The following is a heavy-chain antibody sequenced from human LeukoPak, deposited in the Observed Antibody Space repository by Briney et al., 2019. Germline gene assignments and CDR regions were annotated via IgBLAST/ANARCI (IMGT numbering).Heavy chain of an antibody. V-gene: IGHV5-51*01. CDR3: ARRIAVAGTARAFDI. D-gene: IGHD6-19*01. CDR2: IYPGDSDT. CDR1: GYSFTSYW. J-gene: IGHJ3*02. Sequence: GESLKISCKGSGYSFTSYWIGWVRQMPGKGLEWMGIIYPGDSDTRYSPSFQGQVTILADKSISTAYLQWSSLKASDTAMYYCARRIAVAGTARAFDIWGQGTMVTVSS.